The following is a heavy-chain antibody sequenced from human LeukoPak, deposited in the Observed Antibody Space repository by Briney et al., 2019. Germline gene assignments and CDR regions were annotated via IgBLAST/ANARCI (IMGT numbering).Heavy chain of an antibody. CDR2: IYYSGST. V-gene: IGHV4-30-4*01. CDR3: ARIGGITMVRGVPGYYFDY. J-gene: IGHJ4*02. D-gene: IGHD3-10*01. Sequence: SETLSLTCTVSGGSISSGDYYWSWIRQPPGKGLEWIGYIYYSGSTYYNPSPKSRVTISVDTSKNQFSLKLSSVTAADTAVYYCARIGGITMVRGVPGYYFDYWGQGTLVTVPS. CDR1: GGSISSGDYY.